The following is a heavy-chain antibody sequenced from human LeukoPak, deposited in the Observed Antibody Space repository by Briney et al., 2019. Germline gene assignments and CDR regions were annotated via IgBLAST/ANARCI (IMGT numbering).Heavy chain of an antibody. CDR3: ARESGWYDYFDY. J-gene: IGHJ4*02. D-gene: IGHD6-19*01. CDR2: INPQSGGT. Sequence: GASVKVSCKASGYSFTGYYLHWVRQAPGQGPEWMGWINPQSGGTNYAQKFQGRVTMTRDTSISTAYMELSRLRSDDTAVYYCARESGWYDYFDYWGQGTLVTVSS. V-gene: IGHV1-2*02. CDR1: GYSFTGYY.